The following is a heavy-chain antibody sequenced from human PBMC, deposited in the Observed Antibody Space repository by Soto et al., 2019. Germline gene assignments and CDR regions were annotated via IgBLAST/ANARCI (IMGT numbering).Heavy chain of an antibody. D-gene: IGHD3-10*01. V-gene: IGHV1-2*04. CDR2: INPNSGGT. J-gene: IGHJ5*02. CDR3: ARTPPLLWFGEAPAIRFDP. CDR1: GYTFTGYY. Sequence: GASVKVSCKASGYTFTGYYMHWVLQAPGQGLEWMEWINPNSGGTNYAQKFQGWVTMIRDTSISTAYMELSRLGSDDTAVYYCARTPPLLWFGEAPAIRFDPWGQGTLVTVSS.